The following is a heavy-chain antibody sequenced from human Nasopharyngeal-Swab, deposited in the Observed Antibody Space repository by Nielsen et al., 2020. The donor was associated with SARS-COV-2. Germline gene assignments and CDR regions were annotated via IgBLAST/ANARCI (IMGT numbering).Heavy chain of an antibody. D-gene: IGHD3-9*01. CDR1: GFIFNTYG. V-gene: IGHV3-48*02. Sequence: GESLKISCEASGFIFNTYGMNWVRQAPGKGLEWISYISDDNTIFYADSVKGRFTISRDNAKNSLDLQMNSLRDEDTAVHYCARDLELLTNYYALDYWGQGTLVTVSS. CDR2: ISDDNTI. CDR3: ARDLELLTNYYALDY. J-gene: IGHJ4*02.